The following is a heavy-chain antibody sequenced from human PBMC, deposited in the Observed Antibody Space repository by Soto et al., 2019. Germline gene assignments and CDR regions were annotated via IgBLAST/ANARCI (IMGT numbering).Heavy chain of an antibody. CDR2: IYSGGST. CDR3: ARAGPYYYDSSGYSPYYFDY. D-gene: IGHD3-22*01. CDR1: GFTVSSNY. Sequence: GGSLRLSCAASGFTVSSNYTSWVRQAPGKGLEWVSVIYSGGSTYYADSVKGRFTISRDNSKNTLYLQMNSLRAEDTAVYYCARAGPYYYDSSGYSPYYFDYWGQGTLVTVSS. V-gene: IGHV3-53*01. J-gene: IGHJ4*02.